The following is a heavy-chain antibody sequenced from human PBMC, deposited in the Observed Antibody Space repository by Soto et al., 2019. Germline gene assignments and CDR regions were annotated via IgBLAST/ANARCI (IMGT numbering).Heavy chain of an antibody. V-gene: IGHV3-23*01. D-gene: IGHD3-3*01. J-gene: IGHJ4*02. CDR3: AKGSKFTIYSANDS. CDR2: LSGNSGTT. Sequence: EVQLLESGGGLVQPGGSLRLSCAASGFTFSSYAMTWVRQAPGKGLEWVSALSGNSGTTYSADSVKGRFTISRDNSRNTLYLKMSGLSAEDTALYYSAKGSKFTIYSANDSWGQGTLVTVSS. CDR1: GFTFSSYA.